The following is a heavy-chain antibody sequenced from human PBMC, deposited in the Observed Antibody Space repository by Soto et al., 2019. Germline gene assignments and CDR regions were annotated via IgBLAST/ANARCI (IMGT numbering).Heavy chain of an antibody. Sequence: SETLSLTCPVSGGSISSYYWSWIRQPPGKGLEWIGCIYYSGSTNYNPSLKSRVTISVDTSKNQFSLKLSSVTAADTAVYYCARALILTGYYIHDAFDIWGQGTMVTVSS. J-gene: IGHJ3*02. CDR3: ARALILTGYYIHDAFDI. D-gene: IGHD3-9*01. CDR2: IYYSGST. V-gene: IGHV4-59*01. CDR1: GGSISSYY.